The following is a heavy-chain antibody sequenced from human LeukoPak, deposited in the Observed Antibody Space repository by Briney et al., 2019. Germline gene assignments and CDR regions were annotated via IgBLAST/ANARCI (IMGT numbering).Heavy chain of an antibody. J-gene: IGHJ4*02. CDR2: ISWNSGSI. Sequence: GGSLRLSCAASGFTFDDYAMHWVRQAPGKGLEWVSGISWNSGSIGYADPVKGRFTISRDNAKNSLYLQMNSLRAEDTALYYCAKDIDYYGSGSFVFDYWGQGTLVTVSS. D-gene: IGHD3-10*01. V-gene: IGHV3-9*01. CDR3: AKDIDYYGSGSFVFDY. CDR1: GFTFDDYA.